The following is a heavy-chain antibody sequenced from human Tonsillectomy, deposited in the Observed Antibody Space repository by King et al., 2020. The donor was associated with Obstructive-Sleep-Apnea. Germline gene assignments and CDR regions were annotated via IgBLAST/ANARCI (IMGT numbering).Heavy chain of an antibody. V-gene: IGHV3-23*04. CDR3: AKDYCSGGSCYLDY. J-gene: IGHJ4*02. Sequence: EVQLVESGGGLVQPGGSLRLSCAASGFTNYAMTWVRQAPGKGLEWVSAISGGGGSTYYADSVKGRLTISRDSSKSTLYLQMNSLRAEDTAIYYCAKDYCSGGSCYLDYWGQGTLVTVSS. CDR1: GFTNYA. D-gene: IGHD2-15*01. CDR2: ISGGGGST.